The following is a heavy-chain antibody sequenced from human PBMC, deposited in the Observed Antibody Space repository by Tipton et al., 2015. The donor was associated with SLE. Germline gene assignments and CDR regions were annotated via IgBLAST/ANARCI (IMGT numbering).Heavy chain of an antibody. J-gene: IGHJ4*02. Sequence: SLRLSCAASGFTFSSYAMNWVRQAPGKGLEWVSVIYSGVRTDYADSVKGRFTISRDDSKNTLYLQMNTLRAEDTAVYYCAKNRGAAPWYPFDYWGQGTLVTVSS. CDR3: AKNRGAAPWYPFDY. V-gene: IGHV3-23*03. D-gene: IGHD6-13*01. CDR2: IYSGVRT. CDR1: GFTFSSYA.